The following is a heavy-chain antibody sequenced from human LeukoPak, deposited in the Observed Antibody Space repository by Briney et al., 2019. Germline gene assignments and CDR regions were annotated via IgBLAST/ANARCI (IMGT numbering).Heavy chain of an antibody. Sequence: GASVKVSCEASGYTFTGYYMHWVRQAPGQGLEWMGWINPNSGGTNYAQKFQGRVTMTRDTSISTAYMELSRLRSDDTAVYYCARLESTKYYDFWSGYERGLTDYWGQGTLVTVSS. J-gene: IGHJ4*02. CDR3: ARLESTKYYDFWSGYERGLTDY. V-gene: IGHV1-2*02. CDR1: GYTFTGYY. CDR2: INPNSGGT. D-gene: IGHD3-3*01.